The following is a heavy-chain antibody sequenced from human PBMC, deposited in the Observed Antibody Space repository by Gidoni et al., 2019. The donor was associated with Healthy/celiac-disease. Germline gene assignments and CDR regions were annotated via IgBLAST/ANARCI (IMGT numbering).Heavy chain of an antibody. V-gene: IGHV3-7*03. Sequence: VQPGGSLRLSCAASGFTFSSYWMSWVRQAPGKGLEWVANITQDGSEKYYVDSVKGRFTISRDNAKNSLYLQMNSLRAEDTAGYYCARMVRAGWFDPWGQGTLVTVSS. CDR3: ARMVRAGWFDP. CDR1: GFTFSSYW. CDR2: ITQDGSEK. D-gene: IGHD6-19*01. J-gene: IGHJ5*02.